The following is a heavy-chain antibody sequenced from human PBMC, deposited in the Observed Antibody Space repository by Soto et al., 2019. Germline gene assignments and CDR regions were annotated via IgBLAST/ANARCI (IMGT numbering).Heavy chain of an antibody. CDR3: AKAYSNSWPNDWFDP. Sequence: EVQLLESGGGWLQPWGSLRLSCAAFGFTFSSYAMNWVRQAPGKGLEWVSGITGSGAGSYYSDSVKGRFTISRDNSKNTRDLQMNSLRAEDTAVYYCAKAYSNSWPNDWFDPWGQGTLVTVSS. CDR2: ITGSGAGS. V-gene: IGHV3-23*01. J-gene: IGHJ5*02. CDR1: GFTFSSYA. D-gene: IGHD3-16*01.